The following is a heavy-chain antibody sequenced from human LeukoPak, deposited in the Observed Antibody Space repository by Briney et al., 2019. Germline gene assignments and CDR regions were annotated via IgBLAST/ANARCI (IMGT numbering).Heavy chain of an antibody. CDR3: ARAHYYDSSGSLVGFDY. J-gene: IGHJ4*02. CDR2: IYYSGST. V-gene: IGHV4-34*01. D-gene: IGHD3-22*01. CDR1: GGSFSDYY. Sequence: SETLSLTCAVYGGSFSDYYWSWIRQPPGKGLEWIGSIYYSGSTYYNPSLKSRVTISVDTSKNQFSLKLSSVTAADTAVYYCARAHYYDSSGSLVGFDYWGQGTLVTVSS.